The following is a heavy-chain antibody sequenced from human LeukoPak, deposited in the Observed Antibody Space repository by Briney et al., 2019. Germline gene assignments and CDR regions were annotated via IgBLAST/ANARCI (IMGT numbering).Heavy chain of an antibody. V-gene: IGHV3-30*18. D-gene: IGHD6-19*01. J-gene: IGHJ6*02. CDR3: AKSADAVAALLNYYGMDV. CDR2: ISHDGSNK. Sequence: PGRSLRLSCAASGFTFSSYGMHWVRQAPGKGLEWVAVISHDGSNKYYADSVKGRFTISRDNSKNTLYLQMSSLRAEDTAVYYCAKSADAVAALLNYYGMDVWGQGTTVTVSS. CDR1: GFTFSSYG.